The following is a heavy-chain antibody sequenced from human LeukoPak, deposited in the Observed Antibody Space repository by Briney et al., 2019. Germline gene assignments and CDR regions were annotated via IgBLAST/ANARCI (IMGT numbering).Heavy chain of an antibody. D-gene: IGHD6-19*01. V-gene: IGHV3-9*03. J-gene: IGHJ3*02. CDR3: ASSSVWYGAFDI. Sequence: GGSLRLSCAASGFTVSSNYMSWVRQAPGKGLEWVSGISWNSGSIGYADSVKGRFTISRDNAKNSLYLQMNSLRAEDMALYYCASSSVWYGAFDIWGQGTMVTVSS. CDR1: GFTVSSNY. CDR2: ISWNSGSI.